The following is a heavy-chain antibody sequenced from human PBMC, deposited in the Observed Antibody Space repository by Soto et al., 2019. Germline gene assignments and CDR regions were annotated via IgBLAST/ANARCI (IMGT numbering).Heavy chain of an antibody. V-gene: IGHV4-59*01. CDR1: GGSISNYY. CDR3: ARSPDSSGYYPRWYYYGMDV. Sequence: SETLSLTCTVSGGSISNYYWPWIRQPPGKGLEWIGYIYYSGSTNYNPSLKSRVTISVDTSKNQFSLKLSSVTAADTAVYYCARSPDSSGYYPRWYYYGMDVWGQGTTVT. J-gene: IGHJ6*02. CDR2: IYYSGST. D-gene: IGHD3-22*01.